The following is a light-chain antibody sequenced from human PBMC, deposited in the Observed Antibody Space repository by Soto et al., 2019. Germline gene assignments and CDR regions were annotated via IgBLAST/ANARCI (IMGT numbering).Light chain of an antibody. V-gene: IGLV2-14*01. CDR2: DVT. J-gene: IGLJ3*02. CDR1: STDIGGYNF. CDR3: NSYTSGSTWV. Sequence: QSALTQPASVSGSPGQRITISCTGTSTDIGGYNFVSWYQQSPGKAPKLIIYDVTHRPSGVSNRFSGSKSANTASLTISGLQAEDEADYYCNSYTSGSTWVFGGGTQLTVL.